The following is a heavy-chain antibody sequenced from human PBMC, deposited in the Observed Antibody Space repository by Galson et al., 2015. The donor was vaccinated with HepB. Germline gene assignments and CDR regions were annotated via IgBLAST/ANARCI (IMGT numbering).Heavy chain of an antibody. CDR3: AREGDAFDWLPQPLDY. D-gene: IGHD3-9*01. CDR2: ISYDGSNK. J-gene: IGHJ4*02. CDR1: GFTFSSYA. V-gene: IGHV3-30*04. Sequence: SLRLSCAASGFTFSSYAMHWVRQAPGKGLEWVAVISYDGSNKYYADSVKGRLTISRDNSKNTLYLQMNSLRAEDTAVYYCAREGDAFDWLPQPLDYWGQGTLVTVSS.